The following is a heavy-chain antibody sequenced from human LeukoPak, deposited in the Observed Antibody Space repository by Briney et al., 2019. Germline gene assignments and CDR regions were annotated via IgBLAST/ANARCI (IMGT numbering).Heavy chain of an antibody. CDR1: GYTFTSYG. CDR3: ARDRYYDSSGYYGLFGY. CDR2: ISAYSGNT. D-gene: IGHD3-22*01. J-gene: IGHJ4*02. V-gene: IGHV1-18*01. Sequence: ASVKVSCKASGYTFTSYGISWVRQAPGQGLEWMGWISAYSGNTNYAQKIQGRVTMTTDTSTSTAYMEMRSMRSDDTAVYYCARDRYYDSSGYYGLFGYWGQGTLVTVSS.